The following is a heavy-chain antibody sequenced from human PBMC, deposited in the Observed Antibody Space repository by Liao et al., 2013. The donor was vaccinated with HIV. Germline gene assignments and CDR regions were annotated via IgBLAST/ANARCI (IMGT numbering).Heavy chain of an antibody. CDR3: ARGAGILGYGRRMDI. Sequence: QVQLQQWGAGLLKPSETLSLTCAVYGGSFSGYYWSWIRQPPGKGLEWIGEINHSGSTNYNPSLKSRVTISVDTSMNQFSLKVSSVTAADTAVYYCARGAGILGYGRRMDIWGQGTMVTGLF. CDR1: GGSFSGYY. D-gene: IGHD5-18*01. J-gene: IGHJ3*02. CDR2: INHSGST. V-gene: IGHV4-34*01.